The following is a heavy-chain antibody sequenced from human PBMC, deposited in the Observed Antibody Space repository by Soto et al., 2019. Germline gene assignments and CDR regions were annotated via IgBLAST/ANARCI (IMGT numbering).Heavy chain of an antibody. CDR3: ARGVVEYYDILTGYYGPIDY. D-gene: IGHD3-9*01. CDR2: IYYSGST. V-gene: IGHV4-31*03. J-gene: IGHJ4*02. Sequence: PSETLSLTCTVSCGSISSGGYYWSWIRQHPGKGLEWIGYIYYSGSTYYNPSLKSRVTISVDTSKNQFSLKLSSVTAADTAVYYCARGVVEYYDILTGYYGPIDYWGQGTLVTVSS. CDR1: CGSISSGGYY.